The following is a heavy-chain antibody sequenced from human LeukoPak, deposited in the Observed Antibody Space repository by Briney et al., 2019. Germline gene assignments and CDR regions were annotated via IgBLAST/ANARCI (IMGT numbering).Heavy chain of an antibody. CDR3: ARDLTYYYDGSGYYRFGY. V-gene: IGHV3-74*01. J-gene: IGHJ4*02. CDR2: INSDGSST. CDR1: GFTFSSYW. D-gene: IGHD3-22*01. Sequence: PGGSLRLSCAASGFTFSSYWMHWVRQAPGKGLVWVSRINSDGSSTSYADSVKGRFTISRDNAKNTLYLQMNSLRAEDTAVYYCARDLTYYYDGSGYYRFGYWGQGTLVTVSS.